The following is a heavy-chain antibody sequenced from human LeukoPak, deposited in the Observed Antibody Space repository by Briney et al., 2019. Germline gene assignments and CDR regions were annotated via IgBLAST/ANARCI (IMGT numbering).Heavy chain of an antibody. Sequence: SETLSLTCTVSGGSISSYYWSWIRQPPGKGLEWIGYIYYSGSTNYNPSLKSRVTISVDTSKNQFSLKLSSVTAADTAVYYCASLLYSSSLGGDYWGQGTLVTVSS. D-gene: IGHD6-6*01. CDR3: ASLLYSSSLGGDY. CDR1: GGSISSYY. CDR2: IYYSGST. J-gene: IGHJ4*02. V-gene: IGHV4-59*12.